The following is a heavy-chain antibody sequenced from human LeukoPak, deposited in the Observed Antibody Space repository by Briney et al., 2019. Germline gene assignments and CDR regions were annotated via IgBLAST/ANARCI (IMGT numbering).Heavy chain of an antibody. V-gene: IGHV3-33*01. CDR2: IWYDGSNK. CDR3: ARGGYRPRPTRYYGMDV. J-gene: IGHJ6*02. CDR1: GFTFSSYG. Sequence: GSLRLSCAASGFTFSSYGMHWVRQAPGKGLEWVAVIWYDGSNKYYADSVKGRFTISRDNSKNTLYLQMNSLRAEDTAVYYCARGGYRPRPTRYYGMDVWGQGTTVTVSS. D-gene: IGHD1-1*01.